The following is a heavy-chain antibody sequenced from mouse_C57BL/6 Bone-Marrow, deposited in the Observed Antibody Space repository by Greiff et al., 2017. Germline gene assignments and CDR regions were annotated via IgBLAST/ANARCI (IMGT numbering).Heavy chain of an antibody. J-gene: IGHJ4*01. CDR3: TRDKRVTGCYAMDY. Sequence: EVKLVESGEGLVKPGGSLKLSCAASGFTFSSYAMSWVRQTPEKRLEWVAYISSGGDYIYYADTVKGRFTISRDNARNTLYLQMSSLKSEDTAMYYGTRDKRVTGCYAMDYWGQGTSVTVSS. V-gene: IGHV5-9-1*02. CDR1: GFTFSSYA. CDR2: ISSGGDYI. D-gene: IGHD4-1*01.